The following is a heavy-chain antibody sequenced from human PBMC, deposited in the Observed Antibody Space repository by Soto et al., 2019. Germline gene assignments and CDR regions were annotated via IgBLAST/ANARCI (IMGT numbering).Heavy chain of an antibody. CDR1: GFTLSHYG. V-gene: IGHV1-18*01. CDR2: ISLYSDGT. CDR3: ARGGQKNVYNSIGP. J-gene: IGHJ5*02. Sequence: APVKGACKTSGFTLSHYGNTRGRQAPGQPLEWLGWISLYSDGTNYAQKFQGRFTMTSDSASNTAYMELRSLTPDDTAVYYCARGGQKNVYNSIGPWGQGTLVTVSS.